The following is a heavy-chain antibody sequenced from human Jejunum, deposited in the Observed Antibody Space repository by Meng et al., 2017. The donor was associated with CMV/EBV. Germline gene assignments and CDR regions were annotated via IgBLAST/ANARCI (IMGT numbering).Heavy chain of an antibody. Sequence: QVQLQEPGPGLVKPSQTLSLTCNVSGGPITSDNFYWSWTRQPAGKGLEWIGRVHSSGSTNYHPSLKSRVTISIDTSKNHFSLKVTSVTAADTAMYYCARGTIAVAGMNWGQGTLVTVSS. J-gene: IGHJ4*02. CDR1: GGPITSDNFY. CDR2: VHSSGST. V-gene: IGHV4-61*02. D-gene: IGHD6-19*01. CDR3: ARGTIAVAGMN.